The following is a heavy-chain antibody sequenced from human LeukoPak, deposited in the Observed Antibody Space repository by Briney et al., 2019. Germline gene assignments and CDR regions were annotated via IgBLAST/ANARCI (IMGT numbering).Heavy chain of an antibody. CDR3: AKFRGFTARVVVPPDAFDI. D-gene: IGHD2-2*01. J-gene: IGHJ3*02. CDR1: GFTFSSYA. CDR2: ISGSGGST. V-gene: IGHV3-23*01. Sequence: GGSLRLSCAASGFTFSSYAMSWVCQAPGKGLGWVSAISGSGGSTYYADSVKGRFTISRDNSKNTLYLQMNSLRAEDTAVYYCAKFRGFTARVVVPPDAFDIWGQGTMVTVSS.